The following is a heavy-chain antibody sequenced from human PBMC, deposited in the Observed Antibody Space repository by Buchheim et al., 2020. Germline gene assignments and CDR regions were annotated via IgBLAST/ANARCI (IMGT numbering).Heavy chain of an antibody. CDR3: ARLGFDGGWFDP. D-gene: IGHD5-24*01. Sequence: QVQLQESGPGLLKPSQTLSLTCTVSGGSISSANYYWSWIRQPPGKGLEWIGYIYYSGSNNYNPSLKSRVTISVDTSKKQFYLQLSSVTAADTAVYYCARLGFDGGWFDPWGQGTL. J-gene: IGHJ5*02. V-gene: IGHV4-30-4*01. CDR2: IYYSGSN. CDR1: GGSISSANYY.